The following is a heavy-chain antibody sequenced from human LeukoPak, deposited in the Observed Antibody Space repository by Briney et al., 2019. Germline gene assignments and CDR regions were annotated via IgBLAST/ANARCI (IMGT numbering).Heavy chain of an antibody. CDR3: AKRVSGTTFY. CDR1: GFTFSSYV. J-gene: IGHJ4*02. CDR2: ISGSGATT. Sequence: GGSLRLSCAASGFTFSSYVMSWVRQVPGKGLEWVSAISGSGATTYYADSVKGRFTISRDNSKNTLYLHMNSLRAEDTAVYYCAKRVSGTTFYWGQGTLVTVSS. D-gene: IGHD1-1*01. V-gene: IGHV3-23*01.